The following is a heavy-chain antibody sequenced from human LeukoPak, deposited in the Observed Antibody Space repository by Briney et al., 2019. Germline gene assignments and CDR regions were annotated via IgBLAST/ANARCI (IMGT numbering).Heavy chain of an antibody. CDR1: GFSFSTYV. Sequence: GGSLRLSCAASGFSFSTYVIHWVRQAPGKGLEWVALIWNAGTNTYYADSVKGRFTISRDNSKNTLYLQMNSLRAEDTAVYYCAGDTPPGGDYYFDYWGQGTLVIVSS. CDR3: AGDTPPGGDYYFDY. V-gene: IGHV3-33*01. J-gene: IGHJ4*02. CDR2: IWNAGTNT. D-gene: IGHD3-16*01.